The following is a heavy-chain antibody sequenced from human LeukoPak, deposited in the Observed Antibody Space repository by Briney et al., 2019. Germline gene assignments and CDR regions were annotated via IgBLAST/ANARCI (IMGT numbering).Heavy chain of an antibody. V-gene: IGHV3-7*01. CDR2: IKQDGSEK. CDR1: GFTFSNYW. J-gene: IGHJ4*02. Sequence: GGSLRLSCAGSGFTFSNYWMSWVRQAPGKGLQWVANIKQDGSEKYYVESVKGRFIISRDNAENSLYLEMNSLRAEDAAIYYCVRDPTAAGTDYWGQGTLVTVSS. D-gene: IGHD6-13*01. CDR3: VRDPTAAGTDY.